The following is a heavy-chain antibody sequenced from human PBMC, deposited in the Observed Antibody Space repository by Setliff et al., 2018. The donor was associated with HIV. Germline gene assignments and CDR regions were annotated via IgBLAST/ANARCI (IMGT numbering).Heavy chain of an antibody. V-gene: IGHV4-34*01. Sequence: KPSETLSLTCAVYGGSFSDTFWTWIRQPPGKGLEWIGDIIHSGSTNYNPSLKDRVAISVDASQKQFSLRLTSVTAADTSVYYCARGLRSSSWYGDKYFYYMDVWG. J-gene: IGHJ6*03. D-gene: IGHD6-13*01. CDR2: IIHSGST. CDR3: ARGLRSSSWYGDKYFYYMDV. CDR1: GGSFSDTF.